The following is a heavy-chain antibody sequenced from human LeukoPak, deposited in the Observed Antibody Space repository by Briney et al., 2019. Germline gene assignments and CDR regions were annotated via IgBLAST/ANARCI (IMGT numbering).Heavy chain of an antibody. CDR2: LGSDSVSI. D-gene: IGHD5-18*01. Sequence: GGSLRLSCAASGFTFNSYAMGWVRQAPGKGLEWVSTLGSDSVSIYYADSVKGRFTISRDNAKNSLYLQMNSLRAEDTAVYYCARPYSYGYPAFDIWGQGTMVTVSS. CDR3: ARPYSYGYPAFDI. J-gene: IGHJ3*02. CDR1: GFTFNSYA. V-gene: IGHV3-21*01.